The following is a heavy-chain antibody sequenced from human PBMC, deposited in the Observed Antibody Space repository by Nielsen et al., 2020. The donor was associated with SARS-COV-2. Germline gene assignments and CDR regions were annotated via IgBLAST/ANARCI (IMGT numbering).Heavy chain of an antibody. D-gene: IGHD2-2*02. CDR1: GGSISSYY. CDR3: ARDKGYCSSTSCYTSAFDI. V-gene: IGHV4-59*01. J-gene: IGHJ3*02. CDR2: IYYSGST. Sequence: SETLSLTCTVSGGSISSYYWSWIRQPPGKGLEWIGYIYYSGSTNYNPSLKSRVTISVDTSKNQFSLKLSSVTAADTAVYYCARDKGYCSSTSCYTSAFDIWGQGTMVTVSS.